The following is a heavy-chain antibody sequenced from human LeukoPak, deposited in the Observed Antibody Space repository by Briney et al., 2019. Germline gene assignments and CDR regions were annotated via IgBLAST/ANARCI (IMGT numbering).Heavy chain of an antibody. J-gene: IGHJ2*01. Sequence: GGSLRLSCAASGFTFSSYGMHWVRQAPGKGLEWVAVISYDGSNKYYADSVKGRFTISRDNAKNTLYLQMKSLRAEDTAVYFCAREDPRTGYWFFDLWGRGTLVTVSS. CDR2: ISYDGSNK. V-gene: IGHV3-30*03. CDR1: GFTFSSYG. CDR3: AREDPRTGYWFFDL.